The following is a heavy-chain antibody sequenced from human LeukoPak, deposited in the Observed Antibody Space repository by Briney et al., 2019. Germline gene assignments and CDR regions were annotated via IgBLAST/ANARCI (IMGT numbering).Heavy chain of an antibody. Sequence: GGSLRLPCAASGFTFSNYAMSWVRQAPGKGLEWVSGISGSGYRTYYADSVKGRFTVSRDNSKNTLYLQMNSLRTEDTAVYYCARGWDYWGQGTLVTVSS. CDR2: ISGSGYRT. J-gene: IGHJ4*02. CDR3: ARGWDY. CDR1: GFTFSNYA. D-gene: IGHD5-24*01. V-gene: IGHV3-23*01.